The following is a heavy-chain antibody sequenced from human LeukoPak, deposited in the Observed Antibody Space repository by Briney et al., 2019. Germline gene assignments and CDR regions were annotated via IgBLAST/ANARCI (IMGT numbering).Heavy chain of an antibody. V-gene: IGHV1-2*02. CDR3: ARVGQWLVENDWFDP. Sequence: ASVKVSCKASGFTFTDHYLHWVRQVPGQGLEWMGWINPNSGDTNLAQNFQGRVTMTRDTSISTVYMELSRLRSDDTAVYYCARVGQWLVENDWFDPWGQGTLVTVSS. D-gene: IGHD6-19*01. CDR2: INPNSGDT. J-gene: IGHJ5*02. CDR1: GFTFTDHY.